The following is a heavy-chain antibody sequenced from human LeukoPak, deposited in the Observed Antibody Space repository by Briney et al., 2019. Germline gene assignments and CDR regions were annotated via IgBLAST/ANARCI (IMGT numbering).Heavy chain of an antibody. CDR2: ISSSSSYI. CDR1: GFTFSSYS. J-gene: IGHJ4*02. D-gene: IGHD3-16*02. V-gene: IGHV3-21*01. CDR3: ARETPYYVWGSYRPDY. Sequence: GGSLRLSCAASGFTFSSYSMNWVRRAPGKGLEWVSSISSSSSYIYYADSVKGRFTISRDNAKNSLYLQMNSLRAEDTAVYYCARETPYYVWGSYRPDYWGQGTLVTVSS.